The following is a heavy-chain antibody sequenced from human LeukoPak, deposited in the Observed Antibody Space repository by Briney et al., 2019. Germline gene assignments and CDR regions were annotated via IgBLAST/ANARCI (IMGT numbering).Heavy chain of an antibody. CDR3: ARDFRPLYRAAAGAGAFDI. Sequence: SQTLSLTCTVSGVSVRTMSSYWRWIRQPPGEGPQWIGYVSYTGQPYYMPSLRSRVTISADVSKNQFSLQLNSVSAADTAVYYCARDFRPLYRAAAGAGAFDIWGQGTMVTVSS. D-gene: IGHD6-13*01. V-gene: IGHV4-30-2*01. CDR2: VSYTGQP. CDR1: GVSVRTMSSY. J-gene: IGHJ3*02.